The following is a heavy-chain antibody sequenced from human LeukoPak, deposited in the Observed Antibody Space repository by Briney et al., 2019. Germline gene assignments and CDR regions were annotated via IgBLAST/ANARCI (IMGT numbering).Heavy chain of an antibody. D-gene: IGHD3-3*01. CDR1: GFTFSSYS. CDR2: ISSGSNAI. CDR3: ARLNNEFWS. V-gene: IGHV3-48*02. Sequence: GGSLRLSCAASGFTFSSYSMNWVRQAPGKGLEWIPYISSGSNAIYYADSVTGRFTISRDNAKNSLYLQMNSLRDEDTAVYYCARLNNEFWSWGQGTLVTVSS. J-gene: IGHJ5*02.